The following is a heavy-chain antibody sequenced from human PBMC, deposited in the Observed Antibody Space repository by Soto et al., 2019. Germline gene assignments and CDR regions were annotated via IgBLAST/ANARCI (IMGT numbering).Heavy chain of an antibody. D-gene: IGHD6-6*01. Sequence: GGSLRLSCAASGFTFSSYAMSWVRQAPGKGLEWVSAISGSGGSTYYADSVKGRFTISRHNSKNTLYLQMNSLRAEDTAVYYCARGLLAARPYYYYMDVWGKGTTVTVSS. V-gene: IGHV3-23*01. CDR1: GFTFSSYA. J-gene: IGHJ6*03. CDR2: ISGSGGST. CDR3: ARGLLAARPYYYYMDV.